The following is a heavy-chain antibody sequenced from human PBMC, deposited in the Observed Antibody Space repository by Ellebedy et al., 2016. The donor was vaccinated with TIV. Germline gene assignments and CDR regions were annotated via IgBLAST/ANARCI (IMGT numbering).Heavy chain of an antibody. J-gene: IGHJ4*02. CDR2: ISSSSSTI. V-gene: IGHV3-48*02. Sequence: GGSLRLSCAASGFTFSSYSMNWVRQVPGKGLEWVSYISSSSSTIYYADSVKGRFTISRDNAKNSLYLQMNSRRDEDTAVYYCARGLTMYYFDYWGQGTLVTVSS. D-gene: IGHD3-10*02. CDR3: ARGLTMYYFDY. CDR1: GFTFSSYS.